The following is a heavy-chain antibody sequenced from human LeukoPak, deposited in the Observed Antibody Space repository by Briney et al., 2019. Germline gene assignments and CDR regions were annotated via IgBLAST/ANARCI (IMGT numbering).Heavy chain of an antibody. CDR2: IYYSGST. V-gene: IGHV4-39*01. CDR1: GGSISSK. D-gene: IGHD2/OR15-2a*01. J-gene: IGHJ4*02. Sequence: SETLSLTCTVSGGSISSKWGWIRQPPGNGLEWIGTIYYSGSTYYNPSLKSRVTISVDTSKNHFSLNLSSVTAADTAVYYCARHEPDAFFFDYWGQGTLVTVSS. CDR3: ARHEPDAFFFDY.